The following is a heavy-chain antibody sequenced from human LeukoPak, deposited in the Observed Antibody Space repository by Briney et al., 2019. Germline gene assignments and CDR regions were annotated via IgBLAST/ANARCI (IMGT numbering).Heavy chain of an antibody. CDR1: GFTFSSYG. Sequence: GRSLRLSCAASGFTFSSYGMHWVRQAPGKGLEWVAFIRYDGSNKYYADSVKGRFTIPRDNSKNTLYLQMNSLRAEDTAVYYCAREYDFWSGYYPRRMDVWGKGTTVTVSS. J-gene: IGHJ6*03. D-gene: IGHD3-3*01. CDR3: AREYDFWSGYYPRRMDV. V-gene: IGHV3-30*02. CDR2: IRYDGSNK.